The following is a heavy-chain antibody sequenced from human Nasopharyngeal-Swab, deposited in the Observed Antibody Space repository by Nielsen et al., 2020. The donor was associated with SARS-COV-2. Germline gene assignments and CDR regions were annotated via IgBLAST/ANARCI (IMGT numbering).Heavy chain of an antibody. J-gene: IGHJ6*02. CDR1: GFTFSSYA. V-gene: IGHV3-30*04. Sequence: GGSLRLSCAASGFTFSSYAMHWVRQAPGKGLEWVAVISYDGSNKYYADSVKGRFTISRDNSKNTLYLQMNSLRAEDTAVYYCAREDLTSYYYDSSGYYEGNYGMDVWGQGTTVTVPS. CDR3: AREDLTSYYYDSSGYYEGNYGMDV. D-gene: IGHD3-22*01. CDR2: ISYDGSNK.